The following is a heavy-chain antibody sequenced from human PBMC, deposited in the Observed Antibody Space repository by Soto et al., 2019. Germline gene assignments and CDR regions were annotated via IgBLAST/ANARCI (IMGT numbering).Heavy chain of an antibody. V-gene: IGHV4-59*01. CDR3: ASAPRYCSGGSCLPIWFDP. Sequence: PSETLSPTWPVSGASISSYYWSWIRQPPGKGREWVGYIYYRGSTNYNPCPKSGVTISVEASRNQISLTLSSVTAADTAVYYCASAPRYCSGGSCLPIWFDPWGQGTLVTVSS. D-gene: IGHD2-15*01. CDR2: IYYRGST. J-gene: IGHJ5*02. CDR1: GASISSYY.